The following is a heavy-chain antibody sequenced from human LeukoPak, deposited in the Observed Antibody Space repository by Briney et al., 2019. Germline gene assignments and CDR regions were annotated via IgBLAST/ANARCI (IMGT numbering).Heavy chain of an antibody. Sequence: SETLSLTCTVSGGSISGSSYYWGWLRQPPGKGLEWIGSIYYSGSTYYNPSLKSRVTISVDTSKNQFSLKLSSVTAADTAVYYCAGPVYSDYWGQGTLVTVSS. CDR3: AGPVYSDY. CDR1: GGSISGSSYY. J-gene: IGHJ4*02. CDR2: IYYSGST. V-gene: IGHV4-39*01.